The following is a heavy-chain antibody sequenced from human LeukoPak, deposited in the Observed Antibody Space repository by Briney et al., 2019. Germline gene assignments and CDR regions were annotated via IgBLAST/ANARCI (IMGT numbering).Heavy chain of an antibody. Sequence: GGSLRLSCAASGFTFGSYWMTWVRQAPGKGLEWVANIKQDGSEKYYVGSVKGRFTISRDNAKISLYLQMNSLRAEDTAVYYCARKSYTSGCFDYWGQGTLVTVSS. V-gene: IGHV3-7*05. CDR2: IKQDGSEK. D-gene: IGHD6-19*01. CDR3: ARKSYTSGCFDY. CDR1: GFTFGSYW. J-gene: IGHJ4*02.